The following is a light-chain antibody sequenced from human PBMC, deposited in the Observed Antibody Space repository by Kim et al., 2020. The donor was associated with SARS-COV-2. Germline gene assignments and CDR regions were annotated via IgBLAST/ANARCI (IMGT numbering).Light chain of an antibody. CDR2: GAS. CDR3: QQYGSSPPYT. V-gene: IGKV3-20*01. CDR1: QSVSSSY. Sequence: SPGERATLSCRASQSVSSSYLAWYQQKPGQAPRLLIYGASTRATGMPGRFSGSGSGTDFTLTISRLEPEDFAVYYCQQYGSSPPYTFGQGTKLEI. J-gene: IGKJ2*01.